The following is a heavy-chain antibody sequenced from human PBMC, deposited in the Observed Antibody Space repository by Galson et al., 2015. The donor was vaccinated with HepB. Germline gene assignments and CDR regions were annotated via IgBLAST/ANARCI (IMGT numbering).Heavy chain of an antibody. CDR3: ARGAGTSHGYGFVDQLYYMDV. CDR2: ISYDGGDK. V-gene: IGHV3-33*01. CDR1: GFIFKNYG. Sequence: SLRLSCAASGFIFKNYGIHWARQAPGKGLEWVALISYDGGDKHYADSVKGRFTISRDNSKYTVSLQMNSLTTEDAAVYFCARGAGTSHGYGFVDQLYYMDVWGKGTTVTVSS. D-gene: IGHD5-18*01. J-gene: IGHJ6*03.